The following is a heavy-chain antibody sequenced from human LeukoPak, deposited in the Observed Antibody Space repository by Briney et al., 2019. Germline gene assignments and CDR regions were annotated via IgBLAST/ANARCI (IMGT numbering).Heavy chain of an antibody. CDR3: AKDQPRSSMIVVVPTPYYFDY. CDR1: GFTFSSYA. CDR2: ISGSGGST. J-gene: IGHJ4*02. Sequence: GGSLRLSCAASGFTFSSYAMSWVRQAPGKGLEWVSAISGSGGSTYYADSVKGRFTISRDNSKNTLYLQMNSLRAEDTAVYYCAKDQPRSSMIVVVPTPYYFDYWRQGPLVTVSS. D-gene: IGHD3-22*01. V-gene: IGHV3-23*01.